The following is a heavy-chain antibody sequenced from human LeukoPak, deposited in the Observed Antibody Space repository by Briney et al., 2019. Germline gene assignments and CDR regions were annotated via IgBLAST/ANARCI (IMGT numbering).Heavy chain of an antibody. CDR2: IRYDETAT. J-gene: IGHJ3*02. D-gene: IGHD3-10*01. Sequence: GGSLRLSCAASEFTFSSYGMHWVRQAPGKGLEWVSHIRYDETATYYADSVKGRFTISRDISQNTVYLQMNSLRAEDTAVYYCARDGLWGFGTMAFDIWGQGTMVTVSS. V-gene: IGHV3-30*02. CDR3: ARDGLWGFGTMAFDI. CDR1: EFTFSSYG.